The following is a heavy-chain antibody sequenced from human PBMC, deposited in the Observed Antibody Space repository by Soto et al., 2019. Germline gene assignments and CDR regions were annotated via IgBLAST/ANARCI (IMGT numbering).Heavy chain of an antibody. CDR3: ARERLRTGDY. CDR2: ISSSGTTI. V-gene: IGHV3-11*01. Sequence: GGSLRLSCAASGFTFSSFGMSWIRQAPGKGLEWVSYISSSGTTIYHADSVKGRFTISRDNAKNSLYLQMNSLRAEDTAVYYCARERLRTGDYWGQGTLVTVSS. CDR1: GFTFSSFG. D-gene: IGHD3-3*01. J-gene: IGHJ4*02.